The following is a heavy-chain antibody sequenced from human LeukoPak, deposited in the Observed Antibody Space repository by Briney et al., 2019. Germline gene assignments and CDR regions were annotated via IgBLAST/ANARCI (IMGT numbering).Heavy chain of an antibody. J-gene: IGHJ4*02. CDR3: ARVRLYSGYDYRFDY. CDR2: TRNKANSYTT. Sequence: GGSLRLSCAASGFTFSDHYMDWVRQAPGKGLEWVGRTRNKANSYTTEYAASVKGRFTISRDDSKNSLYLQMISLKTEDTAVYYCARVRLYSGYDYRFDYWGQGTLVTVSS. V-gene: IGHV3-72*01. CDR1: GFTFSDHY. D-gene: IGHD5-12*01.